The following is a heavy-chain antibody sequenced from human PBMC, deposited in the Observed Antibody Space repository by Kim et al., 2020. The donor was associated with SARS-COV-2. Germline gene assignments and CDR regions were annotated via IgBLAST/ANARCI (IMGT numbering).Heavy chain of an antibody. CDR3: ARDRYYYDSSGLGAFDI. D-gene: IGHD3-22*01. V-gene: IGHV7-4-1*02. CDR2: INTNTGNP. CDR1: GYTFTSYA. Sequence: ASVKVSCKASGYTFTSYAMNWVRQAPGQGLEWMGWINTNTGNPTYAQGFTGRFVFSLDTSVSTAYLQISSLKAEDTAVYYCARDRYYYDSSGLGAFDIWGQGTMVTVSS. J-gene: IGHJ3*02.